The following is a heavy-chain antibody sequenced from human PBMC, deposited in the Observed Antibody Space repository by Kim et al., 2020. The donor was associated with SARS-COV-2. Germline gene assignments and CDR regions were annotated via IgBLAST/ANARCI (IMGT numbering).Heavy chain of an antibody. CDR2: INTDNGNP. V-gene: IGHV1-3*04. CDR3: GRGYSSSSELDY. CDR1: GYTFTTYA. D-gene: IGHD6-6*01. Sequence: ASVKVSCKASGYTFTTYAMHWVRQAPGQRLEWMGWINTDNGNPKYSQKFQGRVTITRDTSASTVYIELSSLSSDDTAVYYCGRGYSSSSELDYWGQGTLV. J-gene: IGHJ4*02.